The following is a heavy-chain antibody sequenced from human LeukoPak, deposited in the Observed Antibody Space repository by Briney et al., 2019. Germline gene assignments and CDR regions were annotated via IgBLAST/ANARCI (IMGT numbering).Heavy chain of an antibody. J-gene: IGHJ4*02. Sequence: ASVKVSSKASGYTFTDYYMHWVQQAPGKGLEWMGLVDPEDGETIYAEKFQGRVTITADTSTDTAYMELSSLRSEDTAVYYCATSPSVVPASLDYWGQGTLVTVSS. CDR1: GYTFTDYY. V-gene: IGHV1-69-2*01. CDR3: ATSPSVVPASLDY. CDR2: VDPEDGET. D-gene: IGHD2-2*01.